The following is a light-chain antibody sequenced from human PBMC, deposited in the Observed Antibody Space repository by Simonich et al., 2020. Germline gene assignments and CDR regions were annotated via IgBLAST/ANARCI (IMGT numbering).Light chain of an antibody. J-gene: IGKJ1*01. Sequence: DIVMTQSPDSLAVSLGERATINCQASQSVLYSPNNNNYLAWYQQKPGQPPKLLIYWAATRESGVPDRFSGSGSGTDFTLTISSLQAEDVAVYYCQQYYSTPWTFGQGTKVEIK. CDR3: QQYYSTPWT. CDR2: WAA. CDR1: QSVLYSPNNNNY. V-gene: IGKV4-1*01.